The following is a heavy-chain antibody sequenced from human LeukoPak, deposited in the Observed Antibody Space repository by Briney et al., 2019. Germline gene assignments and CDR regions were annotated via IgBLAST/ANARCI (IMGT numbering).Heavy chain of an antibody. CDR1: GGSFNNYY. CDR2: IYTTGST. Sequence: SETLSLTCTVSGGSFNNYYRSWIRQPAGKGLEWIGRIYTTGSTNYNPSLKSRVTMSVDTSKNQFSLKLSSVTAADTAVYFCARGDSRGWWDFDYWGQGTLVTVSS. D-gene: IGHD6-19*01. V-gene: IGHV4-4*07. J-gene: IGHJ4*02. CDR3: ARGDSRGWWDFDY.